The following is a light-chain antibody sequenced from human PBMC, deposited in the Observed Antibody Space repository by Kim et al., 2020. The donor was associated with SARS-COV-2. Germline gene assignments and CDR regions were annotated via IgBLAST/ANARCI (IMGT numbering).Light chain of an antibody. V-gene: IGLV3-25*01. CDR1: ALPEKQ. Sequence: VSPGQTARITCSGDALPEKQTYWYQQKSGQAPLLLIYKDSERPSGIPGRFSGSSSGTTVTLTISGVQAEEDADYYCQSADGSGTYVFGTGTKVTVL. CDR3: QSADGSGTYV. CDR2: KDS. J-gene: IGLJ1*01.